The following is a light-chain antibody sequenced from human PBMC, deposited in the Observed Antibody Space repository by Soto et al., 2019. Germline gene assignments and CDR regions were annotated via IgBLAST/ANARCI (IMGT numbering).Light chain of an antibody. CDR1: QSITNC. CDR3: QQHNPYSPYT. Sequence: DIQMTQSPSTLSASVGDRVTITCRASQSITNCLAWYQQKPGKAPKLLIFAASILRSGVPSRFSGSGSGTEFTLTISSLQPEDFATYYCQQHNPYSPYTFGQGTKLEIK. CDR2: AAS. V-gene: IGKV1-5*03. J-gene: IGKJ2*01.